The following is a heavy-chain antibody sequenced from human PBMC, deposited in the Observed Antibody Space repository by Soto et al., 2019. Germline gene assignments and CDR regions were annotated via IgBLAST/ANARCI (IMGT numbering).Heavy chain of an antibody. D-gene: IGHD3-22*01. V-gene: IGHV1-69*01. CDR2: IIPIFGTA. CDR3: VRVVYYDSSGYTYYYYGMDV. Sequence: QVQLVQSGAEVKKPGSSVKVSCKASGGTFSSYAISWVRQAPGQGLEWMGGIIPIFGTANYAQKFQGRVTITADESTSTAYMELSSLRSEDTAVYYCVRVVYYDSSGYTYYYYGMDVWGQGTTVTVSS. J-gene: IGHJ6*02. CDR1: GGTFSSYA.